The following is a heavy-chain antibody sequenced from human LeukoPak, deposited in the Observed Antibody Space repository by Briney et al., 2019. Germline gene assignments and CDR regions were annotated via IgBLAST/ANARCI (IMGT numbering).Heavy chain of an antibody. CDR1: GGSISGYY. Sequence: SETLSLTCTVSGGSISGYYWSWIRQPPGKGLEWIWYIYYSGSTKYNPSLKSRVTMSVDTSRNQFSLKLSSVTAADTAVYYCARGGLENGYHSNDGFDIWGQGTMVTVSS. CDR3: ARGGLENGYHSNDGFDI. CDR2: IYYSGST. D-gene: IGHD3-22*01. J-gene: IGHJ3*02. V-gene: IGHV4-59*01.